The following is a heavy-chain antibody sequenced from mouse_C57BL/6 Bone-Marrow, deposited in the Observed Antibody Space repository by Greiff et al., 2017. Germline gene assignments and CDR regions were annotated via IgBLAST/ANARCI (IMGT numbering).Heavy chain of an antibody. D-gene: IGHD2-1*01. CDR3: ARSYYGNYVTFAY. Sequence: VQVVESGAELARPGASVKLSCKASGYTFTSYGISWVKQRTGQGLEWIGEIYPRSGNTYYNEKFKGKATLTADKSSSTAYMELRSLTSEDSAVYFCARSYYGNYVTFAYWGQGTLVTVSA. CDR2: IYPRSGNT. V-gene: IGHV1-81*01. J-gene: IGHJ3*01. CDR1: GYTFTSYG.